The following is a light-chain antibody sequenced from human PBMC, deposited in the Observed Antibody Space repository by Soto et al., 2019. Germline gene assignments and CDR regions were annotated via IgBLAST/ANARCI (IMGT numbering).Light chain of an antibody. CDR1: QSISGW. CDR2: DAS. V-gene: IGKV1-5*01. Sequence: DIQRTQSPSTLSSSVADRVIITCRTTQSISGWLAWYKQKPGKAPKHLIYDASSLESGVPSRFSGRGSGTEFTLAISSLQPDDFATYYCQHYNYYPWTFGQGTKVDI. J-gene: IGKJ1*01. CDR3: QHYNYYPWT.